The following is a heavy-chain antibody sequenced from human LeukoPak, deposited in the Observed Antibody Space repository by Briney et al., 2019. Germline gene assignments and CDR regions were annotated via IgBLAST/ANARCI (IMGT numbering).Heavy chain of an antibody. D-gene: IGHD1-14*01. CDR1: GFTFSSYW. Sequence: GGSLRLSCAVTGFTFSSYWMSWVRQAPGKGLEWVAIIKQDGSEKYFVDSVKGRFTISRDSAKNSLYLQMNSLRVEDTAVFYCARSSINGFDIWGQGTMVTVSS. CDR3: ARSSINGFDI. V-gene: IGHV3-7*01. CDR2: IKQDGSEK. J-gene: IGHJ3*02.